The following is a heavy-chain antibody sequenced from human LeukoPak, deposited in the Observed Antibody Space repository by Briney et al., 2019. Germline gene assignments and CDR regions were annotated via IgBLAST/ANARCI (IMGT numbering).Heavy chain of an antibody. Sequence: GGSLRLSCAASGFTFSSYAMSWVRQAPGKGLEWVSAISGSGGSTYYADSVKGRFTISRDNSKNTLYLQMNSLRAEDTAVYYCAKDLFHYDSSGYYTDAFDIWGQGTMVTVSS. CDR3: AKDLFHYDSSGYYTDAFDI. D-gene: IGHD3-22*01. CDR2: ISGSGGST. V-gene: IGHV3-23*01. J-gene: IGHJ3*02. CDR1: GFTFSSYA.